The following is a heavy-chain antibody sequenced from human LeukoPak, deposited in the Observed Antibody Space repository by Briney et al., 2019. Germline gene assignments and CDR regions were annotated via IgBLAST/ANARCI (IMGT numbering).Heavy chain of an antibody. Sequence: GASVKVSCKASGGTFSSYAISWVRQAPGQGLEWMGGIIPIFGTANYAQKFQGRITLSRDTSTSTVYMELSSLRSDDTAVYCCARAVNTPIYYFEYWGQGALVTVSS. CDR2: IIPIFGTA. V-gene: IGHV1-69*05. J-gene: IGHJ4*02. CDR1: GGTFSSYA. CDR3: ARAVNTPIYYFEY. D-gene: IGHD1/OR15-1a*01.